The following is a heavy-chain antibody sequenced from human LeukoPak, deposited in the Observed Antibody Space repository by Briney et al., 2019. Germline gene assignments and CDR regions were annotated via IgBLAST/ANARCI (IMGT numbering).Heavy chain of an antibody. CDR3: ARATMVRGVIIGGGDY. D-gene: IGHD3-10*01. CDR2: ISAYNGNT. J-gene: IGHJ4*02. CDR1: GGTFSSYA. Sequence: ASGKLSCKASGGTFSSYAISWVRQAPGQGLGWMGWISAYNGNTNYAQKLQGRVTMTTDTSTSTAYMELRSLRSDDTAVYYCARATMVRGVIIGGGDYWGQGTLVTVSS. V-gene: IGHV1-18*01.